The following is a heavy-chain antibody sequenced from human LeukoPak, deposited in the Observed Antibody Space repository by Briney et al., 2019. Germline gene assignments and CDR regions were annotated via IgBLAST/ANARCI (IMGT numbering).Heavy chain of an antibody. CDR1: GFNVRSNC. D-gene: IGHD5-18*01. J-gene: IGHJ6*03. CDR3: ARDSLIGFSYESYYYYMDV. Sequence: PGGSLRLSCAASGFNVRSNCLTWVRQAPGKGLEWLSVIYPNGSTHYADSVKGRFTISRDNSKDTVHLQMNGLRAEDTAVYYCARDSLIGFSYESYYYYMDVWGRGTTVTVSS. V-gene: IGHV3-53*01. CDR2: IYPNGST.